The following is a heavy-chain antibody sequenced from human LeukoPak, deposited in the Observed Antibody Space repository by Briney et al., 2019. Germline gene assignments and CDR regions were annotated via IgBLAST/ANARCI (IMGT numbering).Heavy chain of an antibody. D-gene: IGHD3-10*02. CDR1: GFTFSSYA. Sequence: GALRLSCAASGFTFSSYAMRWVGPAAGKGLEGVSAFSGSGGDTYYADSVKGRFTISRDNAKNSLYLQMNSLRAEDTAVYYCAELGITMIGGVWGKGTTVTISS. J-gene: IGHJ6*04. CDR3: AELGITMIGGV. V-gene: IGHV3-23*01. CDR2: FSGSGGDT.